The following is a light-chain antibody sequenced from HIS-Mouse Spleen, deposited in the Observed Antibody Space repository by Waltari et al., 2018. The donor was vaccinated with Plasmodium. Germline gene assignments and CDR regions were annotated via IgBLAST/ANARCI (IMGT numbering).Light chain of an antibody. CDR2: GAS. V-gene: IGKV3-15*01. Sequence: EIVMTQSPATLSVSPGERATLSCRASQSVSSNLAWYLQKPGQAPRLLIYGASTRATGIPARFSGSGSGTEFTLTISSLQSEDFAVYYCQQYNNWSFTFGPGTKVDIK. CDR3: QQYNNWSFT. CDR1: QSVSSN. J-gene: IGKJ3*01.